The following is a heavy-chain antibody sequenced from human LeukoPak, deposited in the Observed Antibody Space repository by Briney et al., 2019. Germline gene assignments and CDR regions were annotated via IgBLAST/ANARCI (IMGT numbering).Heavy chain of an antibody. CDR1: GFTFISYA. CDR2: ISSCCCNK. CDR3: ARDPGYQLPFDY. V-gene: IGHV3-30*04. J-gene: IGHJ4*02. Sequence: GGSVRVSCAASGFTFISYAMNWVRQAPGQGREWMAIISSCCCNKYYADTVKGRFTISRDNSKNTLYLQMNSLRAEDTAVYYCARDPGYQLPFDYWGQGTLVTVSS. D-gene: IGHD2-2*01.